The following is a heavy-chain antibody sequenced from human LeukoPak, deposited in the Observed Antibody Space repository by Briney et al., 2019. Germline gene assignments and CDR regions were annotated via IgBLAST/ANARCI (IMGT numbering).Heavy chain of an antibody. CDR3: AREGRQGQWLVQGAYYFDY. J-gene: IGHJ4*02. V-gene: IGHV1-18*04. CDR1: GYTFTSYG. CDR2: ISAYNGNT. D-gene: IGHD6-19*01. Sequence: ASVKVSCKASGYTFTSYGISWVRQAPGQGLEGMGWISAYNGNTNYAQKLQGRVTMTTDTSTSTAYMELRSLRSDDTAVYYCAREGRQGQWLVQGAYYFDYWGQGTLVTVSS.